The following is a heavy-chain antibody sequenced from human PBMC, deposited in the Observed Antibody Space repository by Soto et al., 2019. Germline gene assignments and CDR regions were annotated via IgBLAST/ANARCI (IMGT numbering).Heavy chain of an antibody. V-gene: IGHV3-30-3*01. Sequence: PGGSLRLSCAASGFTFSSYAMHWVRQAPGKGLEWVAVISYDGSNKYYADSVKGRFTISRDNSKNTLYLQMNSLRAEDTAVYYCARDLGPYSSPSPLRNTPYYYYGMDVWGQGTTVTVSS. CDR3: ARDLGPYSSPSPLRNTPYYYYGMDV. CDR1: GFTFSSYA. J-gene: IGHJ6*02. D-gene: IGHD6-6*01. CDR2: ISYDGSNK.